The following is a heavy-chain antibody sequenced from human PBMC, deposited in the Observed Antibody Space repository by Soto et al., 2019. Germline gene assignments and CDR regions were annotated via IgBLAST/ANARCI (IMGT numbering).Heavy chain of an antibody. CDR2: INTRGST. J-gene: IGHJ4*02. D-gene: IGHD3-3*01. CDR3: ARDITIFGGAH. CDR1: GGSFSGYY. Sequence: SETLSLTCDVYGGSFSGYYWSCIRQPPGKGLEGIGEINTRGSTNYNPSLKSRVTISVDTSKNQFSLKLSSVTATDTAVYYCARDITIFGGAHWGQGTLVTVS. V-gene: IGHV4-34*01.